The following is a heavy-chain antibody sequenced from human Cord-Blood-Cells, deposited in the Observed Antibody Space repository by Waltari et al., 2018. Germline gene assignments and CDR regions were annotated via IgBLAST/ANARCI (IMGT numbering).Heavy chain of an antibody. J-gene: IGHJ4*02. V-gene: IGHV4-34*01. CDR2: INHSGST. Sequence: QVQLQQWGAGLLKPSETLSLTCAVYGGSFSGYYWSWIRQPPGKGLEWIGEINHSGSTNSHPSLKRRVTISVDPSKNQFSLKLSSVTAADTAVYYCASYSVNGVESGWGQGTLVTVSS. CDR3: ASYSVNGVESG. D-gene: IGHD2-15*01. CDR1: GGSFSGYY.